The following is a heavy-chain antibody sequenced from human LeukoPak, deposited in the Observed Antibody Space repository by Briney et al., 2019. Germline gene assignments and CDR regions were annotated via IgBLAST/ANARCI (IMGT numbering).Heavy chain of an antibody. CDR2: ISWNSGST. D-gene: IGHD6-13*01. V-gene: IGHV3-9*01. J-gene: IGHJ2*01. CDR3: AKSYSSSPRGLYFDR. Sequence: GGSLRLSCAASGFTFDDYAKHWVRQAPGKGLEWVSGISWNSGSTGYADSVKGRFTISRDNAKNSLYLQMNSLRAEDTAVYYCAKSYSSSPRGLYFDRWGRGTLVTVSS. CDR1: GFTFDDYA.